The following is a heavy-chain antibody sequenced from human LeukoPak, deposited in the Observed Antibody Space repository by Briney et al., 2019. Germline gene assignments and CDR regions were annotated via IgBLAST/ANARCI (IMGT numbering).Heavy chain of an antibody. J-gene: IGHJ6*03. CDR3: ERQEVTLVRGVGGPYLDV. D-gene: IGHD3-10*01. CDR2: IHYSGST. CDR1: RASVSSSSYY. Sequence: SETLSLTCTVSRASVSSSSYYWGWIRQSPGKGLEWIASIHYSGSTYYNPSHKSRLTISVDSTKNQFSLNVSSVTAADTAVYYCERQEVTLVRGVGGPYLDVWGKGTTVTVSS. V-gene: IGHV4-39*01.